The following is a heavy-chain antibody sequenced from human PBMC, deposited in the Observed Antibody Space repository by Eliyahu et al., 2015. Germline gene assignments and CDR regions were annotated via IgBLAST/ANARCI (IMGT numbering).Heavy chain of an antibody. J-gene: IGHJ4*02. V-gene: IGHV3-23*01. D-gene: IGHD4-17*01. CDR1: GFPFXXYX. Sequence: EVQLLXSGGGLVQPGGSLXLSCAASGFPFXXYXMSWVRQAPGKGLEWVSIISDTGGTTYYADSVKGRFTFSRDNSKNTLYLQMNSLSAEDTAVYYCGKHLVRFDYGLKPCLDFWGQGTLVTVSS. CDR2: ISDTGGTT. CDR3: GKHLVRFDYGLKPCLDF.